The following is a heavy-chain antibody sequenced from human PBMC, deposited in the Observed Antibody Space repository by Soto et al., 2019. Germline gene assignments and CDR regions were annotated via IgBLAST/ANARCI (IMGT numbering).Heavy chain of an antibody. CDR3: VWGAAGGLFDP. J-gene: IGHJ5*02. Sequence: PEGALRLYCADSGFTFGDSYITWIRQPPGKGLEWLSYISPGSRYPAYADSVKGRCTISSDNAKRSLYLQMMSLTAEDTAIYYCVWGAAGGLFDPWGQGTIVTVSS. D-gene: IGHD2-15*01. CDR1: GFTFGDSY. V-gene: IGHV3-11*06. CDR2: ISPGSRYP.